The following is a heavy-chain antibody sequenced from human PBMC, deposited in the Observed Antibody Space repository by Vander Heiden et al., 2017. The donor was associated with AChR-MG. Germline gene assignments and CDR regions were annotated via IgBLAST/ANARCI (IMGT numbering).Heavy chain of an antibody. D-gene: IGHD3-22*01. CDR2: ISAYNGNT. CDR3: ASGYYYDSSGYGDY. CDR1: GYTFPSYG. J-gene: IGHJ4*02. V-gene: IGHV1-18*01. Sequence: QVQLVQSGAEVKKPGAAVKVSCKAYGYTFPSYGISWVRQAPGQGLEWMGWISAYNGNTNYAHKLQGRVTMTTDTSTSTAYMELRSLRSDDTAVYYCASGYYYDSSGYGDYWGQGTLVTVSS.